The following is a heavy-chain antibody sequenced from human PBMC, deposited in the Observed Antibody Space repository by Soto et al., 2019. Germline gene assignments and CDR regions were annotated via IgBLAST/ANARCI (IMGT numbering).Heavy chain of an antibody. CDR1: GYTFTSYA. CDR3: ATDGGSTSYIYHWFDP. J-gene: IGHJ5*02. V-gene: IGHV1-3*01. D-gene: IGHD2-2*01. CDR2: INAGNGNT. Sequence: GASVKVSCKASGYTFTSYAMHWVRQAPGQRLEWMGWINAGNGNTKYSQKFQGRVTITRDTSASTAHMELSSLRSEDTAVYYCATDGGSTSYIYHWFDPWGQGTLVTVSS.